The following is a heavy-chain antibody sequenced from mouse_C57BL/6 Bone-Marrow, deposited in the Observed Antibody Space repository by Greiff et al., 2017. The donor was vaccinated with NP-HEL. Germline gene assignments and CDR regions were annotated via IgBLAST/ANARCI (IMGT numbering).Heavy chain of an antibody. CDR1: GYTFTSYW. D-gene: IGHD1-1*01. J-gene: IGHJ1*03. Sequence: QVQLKQPGAELVKPGASVKMSCKASGYTFTSYWITWVKQRPGQGLEWIGDIYPGSGSTNYNEKFKSKATLTVDTSSSTAYTQLSSLTSEDSAVYYCARSTVVAPYWYFDVWGTGTTVTVSS. V-gene: IGHV1-55*01. CDR2: IYPGSGST. CDR3: ARSTVVAPYWYFDV.